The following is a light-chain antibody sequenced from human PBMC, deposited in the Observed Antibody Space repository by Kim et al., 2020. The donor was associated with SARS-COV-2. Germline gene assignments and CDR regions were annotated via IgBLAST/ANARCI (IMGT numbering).Light chain of an antibody. J-gene: IGLJ2*01. CDR3: QVWDSSGDQVV. V-gene: IGLV3-21*02. CDR1: NIGNKN. Sequence: AGGTARLPGGGNNIGNKNVHWHQQKSGQAPVMVVDDDSDRPSGIPERFSGSNSGNTATLTIIKVEAADEADYYCQVWDSSGDQVVFGGGTQLTVL. CDR2: DDS.